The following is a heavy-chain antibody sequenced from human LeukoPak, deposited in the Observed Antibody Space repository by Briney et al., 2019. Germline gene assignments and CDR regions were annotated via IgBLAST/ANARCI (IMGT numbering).Heavy chain of an antibody. CDR3: ARLREIPVFGVVTKSTSYFDY. J-gene: IGHJ4*02. D-gene: IGHD3-3*01. Sequence: GGSLRLSCAASGFTFTNYWMSWVRQAPGKGLELVANIKQDRSEKYYVDSVKGRFTISRDNAKNSLYLQMNSLRAEDTAVYYCARLREIPVFGVVTKSTSYFDYWGQGTLVTVSA. V-gene: IGHV3-7*01. CDR1: GFTFTNYW. CDR2: IKQDRSEK.